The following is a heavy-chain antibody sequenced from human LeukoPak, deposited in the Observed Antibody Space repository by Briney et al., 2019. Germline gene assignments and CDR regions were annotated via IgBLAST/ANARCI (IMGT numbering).Heavy chain of an antibody. D-gene: IGHD3-22*01. CDR2: ITRSSNSI. J-gene: IGHJ3*01. CDR3: TSELYFSDGSGL. CDR1: GFSFSTYS. V-gene: IGHV3-21*01. Sequence: GGSLRLSCVTSGFSFSTYSMSWVRQSPGKGPEWVSAITRSSNSIYYADAVKGRFTISRDNAKRSVYLQMNSLRVEDTAIYYCTSELYFSDGSGLWGPGTVVTVSS.